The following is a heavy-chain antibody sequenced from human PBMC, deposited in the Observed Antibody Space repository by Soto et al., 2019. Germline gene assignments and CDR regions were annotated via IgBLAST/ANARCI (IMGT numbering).Heavy chain of an antibody. CDR1: GGRFSNYF. V-gene: IGHV4-34*01. Sequence: PSETLSLTCAVSGGRFSNYFWAWIRQAPGKGLEWIGEINHSGDTHFDPSLESRVTMSVDTSKNQFSLRLSSVTAADTAVYYCARQEGSTTMYLRYWGQGALVTVSS. D-gene: IGHD1-26*01. CDR2: INHSGDT. CDR3: ARQEGSTTMYLRY. J-gene: IGHJ4*02.